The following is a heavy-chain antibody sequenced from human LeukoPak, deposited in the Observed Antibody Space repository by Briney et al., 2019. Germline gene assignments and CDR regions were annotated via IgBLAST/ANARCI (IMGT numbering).Heavy chain of an antibody. Sequence: SETLSLTCTVSGGSISSSSYYWGWIRQPPGKGLEWIGSIYYSGSTYYNPSLKSRVTISVDTSKNPFSLKLSSVTAADTAVYYCARLGRSLWFGELEYYFDYWGQGTLVTVSS. D-gene: IGHD3-10*01. CDR1: GGSISSSSYY. CDR2: IYYSGST. CDR3: ARLGRSLWFGELEYYFDY. J-gene: IGHJ4*02. V-gene: IGHV4-39*01.